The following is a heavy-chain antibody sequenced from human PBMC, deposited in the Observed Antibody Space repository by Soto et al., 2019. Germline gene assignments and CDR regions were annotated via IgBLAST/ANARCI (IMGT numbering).Heavy chain of an antibody. CDR3: AGNSGSYYKTGYYYMDV. J-gene: IGHJ6*03. CDR1: GYTFTSYA. V-gene: IGHV1-3*01. CDR2: INAGNGNT. Sequence: ASVKVSCKASGYTFTSYAMHWVRQAPGQRLEWIGWINAGNGNTKYSQKFQGRVTITRDTSTSTAYMELSSLRSEDTAVYYCAGNSGSYYKTGYYYMDVWGKGTTVTVSS. D-gene: IGHD3-10*01.